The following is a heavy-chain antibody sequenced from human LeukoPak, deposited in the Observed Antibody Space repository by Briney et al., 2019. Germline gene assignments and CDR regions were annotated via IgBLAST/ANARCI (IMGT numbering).Heavy chain of an antibody. CDR3: ARPVVLGAYLRGAYYFDS. D-gene: IGHD3-16*01. J-gene: IGHJ4*02. CDR2: IWYDGSDK. Sequence: GGSLRLSCAASGFTFSNYGMHWVRQAPGKGLEWVAVIWYDGSDKYHADSVKGRFTISRDNSKSTLYLQMNSLRVEDTAVYYCARPVVLGAYLRGAYYFDSWGQGTLVTVSS. CDR1: GFTFSNYG. V-gene: IGHV3-33*01.